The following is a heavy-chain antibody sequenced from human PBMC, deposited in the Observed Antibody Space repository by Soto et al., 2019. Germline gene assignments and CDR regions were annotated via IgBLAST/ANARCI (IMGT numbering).Heavy chain of an antibody. J-gene: IGHJ6*02. CDR3: TRRSEDWTNGVFYDTPFYYYGMDV. Sequence: KPGGSLRLSCAASGFTFSSYSMNWVRQAPGKGLEWVSSISSSSSYIYYADSVKGRFTISRDNAKNSLYLQMNSLRAEDTAVYYCTRRSEDWTNGVFYDTPFYYYGMDVWGQGTTVTVS. V-gene: IGHV3-21*01. CDR2: ISSSSSYI. CDR1: GFTFSSYS. D-gene: IGHD2-8*01.